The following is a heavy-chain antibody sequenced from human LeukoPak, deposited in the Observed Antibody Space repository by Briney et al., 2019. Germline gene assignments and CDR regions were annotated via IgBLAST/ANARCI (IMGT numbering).Heavy chain of an antibody. V-gene: IGHV4-59*01. CDR1: GGSISIYY. CDR2: IYYSGST. J-gene: IGHJ4*02. Sequence: TSETLSLTCTVSGGSISIYYWSWIRQPPGKGLEWIGYIYYSGSTNYNPSLKSRVTISVDTSKNQFSLKLSSVTAADTAVYYCARPTYCGVDCYYFDYWGQGTLVTVSS. CDR3: ARPTYCGVDCYYFDY. D-gene: IGHD2-21*02.